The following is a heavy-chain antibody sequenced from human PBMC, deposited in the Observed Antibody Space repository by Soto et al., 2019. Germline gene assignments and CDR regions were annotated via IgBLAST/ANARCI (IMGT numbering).Heavy chain of an antibody. Sequence: EVQLVETGGGLIQPGGSLRLSCAASGFTVSSNYMSWVRQAPGKGLEWVSVIYSAGNTYYADSVRGRFTISRDNSKNTLYLQMNSLRADDTAVYYCAREAAMDVWGQGTTVTVSS. J-gene: IGHJ6*02. CDR1: GFTVSSNY. CDR3: AREAAMDV. CDR2: IYSAGNT. V-gene: IGHV3-53*02.